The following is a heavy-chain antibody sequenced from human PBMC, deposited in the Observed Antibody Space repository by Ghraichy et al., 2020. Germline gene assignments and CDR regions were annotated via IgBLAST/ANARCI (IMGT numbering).Heavy chain of an antibody. D-gene: IGHD3-3*01. Sequence: SQTLSLPCAISGDSVSSNSAAWNWIRQSPSRGLEWLGRTYFRSKWFHEYAVAVKSRISVDPDTSKNQFSLRLNSVTPEDTAVYYCARDHYTSAWRDYYGMDVWGQGTTVTVSS. CDR2: TYFRSKWFH. CDR1: GDSVSSNSAA. V-gene: IGHV6-1*01. CDR3: ARDHYTSAWRDYYGMDV. J-gene: IGHJ6*02.